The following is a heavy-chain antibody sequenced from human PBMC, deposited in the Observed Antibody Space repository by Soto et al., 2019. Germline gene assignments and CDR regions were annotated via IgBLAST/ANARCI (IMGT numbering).Heavy chain of an antibody. V-gene: IGHV3-30-3*01. CDR1: GFTFSSYA. J-gene: IGHJ4*02. D-gene: IGHD5-18*01. CDR3: ARDLSPRGYSYGYGY. CDR2: ISYDGSNE. Sequence: SLRLSCAASGFTFSSYAMHWVRQAPGKGLEWVALISYDGSNEYYADSVKGRFTISRDNSKNTLYLQMNSLRAEDTAVYYCARDLSPRGYSYGYGYWGQGTLVTVSS.